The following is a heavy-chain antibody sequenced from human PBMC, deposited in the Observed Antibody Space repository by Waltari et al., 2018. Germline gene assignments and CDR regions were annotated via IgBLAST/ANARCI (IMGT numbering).Heavy chain of an antibody. Sequence: QVQLQESGPGLVKPSETLSLTCTVSGGSISSYYWSWIRQPPGKGLEWIGYIYYSGSTNYNPSLKSRVTISVDPSKNQFSLKLSSVTAADTAVYYCARGKVGSYGYYYMDVWGKGTTVTVSS. CDR3: ARGKVGSYGYYYMDV. CDR1: GGSISSYY. V-gene: IGHV4-59*01. J-gene: IGHJ6*03. CDR2: IYYSGST. D-gene: IGHD1-26*01.